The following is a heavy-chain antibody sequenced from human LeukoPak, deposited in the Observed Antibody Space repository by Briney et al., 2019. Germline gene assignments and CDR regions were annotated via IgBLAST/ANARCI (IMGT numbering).Heavy chain of an antibody. CDR1: GYTFTGYY. D-gene: IGHD6-13*01. Sequence: ASVKVSCKASGYTFTGYYMHWVRQAPGQGLEWMGIIPIFGTANYAQKFQGRVTITTDESTSTAYMELSSLRSEDTAVYYCARSRQQLNAFDIWGQGTMVTVSS. CDR3: ARSRQQLNAFDI. J-gene: IGHJ3*02. V-gene: IGHV1-69*05. CDR2: IIPIFGTA.